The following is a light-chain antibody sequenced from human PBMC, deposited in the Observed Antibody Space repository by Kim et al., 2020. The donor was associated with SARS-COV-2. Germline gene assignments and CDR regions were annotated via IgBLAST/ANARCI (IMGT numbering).Light chain of an antibody. J-gene: IGKJ5*01. CDR3: QQAVHYPVT. CDR2: QIS. CDR1: QGISGY. Sequence: IQLTQSPSFLSATVGDRVTITCRASQGISGYFAWYQQKPGKAPRLLINQISNLHSGVPSRFSGSGSGTEFTLTITSLQPEDFATYYCQQAVHYPVTFGQGTRLETK. V-gene: IGKV1-9*01.